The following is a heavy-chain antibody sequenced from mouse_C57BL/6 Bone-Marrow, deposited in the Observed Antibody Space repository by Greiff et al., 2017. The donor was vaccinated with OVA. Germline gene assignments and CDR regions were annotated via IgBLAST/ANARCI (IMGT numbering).Heavy chain of an antibody. CDR3: ARGRHDGYPVAY. J-gene: IGHJ3*01. Sequence: EVKLQESGPELVKPGASVKIPCKASGYTFTDYNMDWVKQSHGKSLEWIGDINPNNGGTIYNQKFKGKATLTVDKSSSTAYMELRSLTSEDTAVYYCARGRHDGYPVAYWGQGTLVTVAA. D-gene: IGHD2-3*01. CDR1: GYTFTDYN. CDR2: INPNNGGT. V-gene: IGHV1-18*01.